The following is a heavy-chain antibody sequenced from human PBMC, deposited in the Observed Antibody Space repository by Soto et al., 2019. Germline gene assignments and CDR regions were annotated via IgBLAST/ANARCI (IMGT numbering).Heavy chain of an antibody. J-gene: IGHJ5*02. CDR1: GGSISNYY. CDR2: IFYSGST. CDR3: ARHSSSARGWFDP. Sequence: QVQLQESGPGLVKPSETLSLTCTVSGGSISNYYWSWIRQPPGMGLEWIGYIFYSGSTNCNPSLKSRVTMSVDASKNQFSLNLSSVTAADTGVYYCARHSSSARGWFDPWGQGTLVTVSS. D-gene: IGHD2-2*01. V-gene: IGHV4-59*01.